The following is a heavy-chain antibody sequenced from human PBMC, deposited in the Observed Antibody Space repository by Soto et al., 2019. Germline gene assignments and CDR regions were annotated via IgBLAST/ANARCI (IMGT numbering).Heavy chain of an antibody. D-gene: IGHD1-26*01. Sequence: TGGSLRLSCAASGFTFSSYWMHWVRQAPGKGLVWVSRINSDGSITSYADSVKGRFTISRDNAKNTLYLQMNSLRAEDTAVYYCARDFVVGGPTINYYYGMEVWGQGTTVTVSS. V-gene: IGHV3-74*01. CDR1: GFTFSSYW. J-gene: IGHJ6*02. CDR3: ARDFVVGGPTINYYYGMEV. CDR2: INSDGSIT.